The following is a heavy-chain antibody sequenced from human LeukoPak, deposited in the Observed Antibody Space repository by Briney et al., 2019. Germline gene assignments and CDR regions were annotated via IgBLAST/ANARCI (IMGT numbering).Heavy chain of an antibody. V-gene: IGHV4-30-4*01. CDR3: ARSIDSSPNWFDP. Sequence: PSQTLSLTCTVSGGSISSGDYYWSWIRQPPGKGLEWIGYIYYSGSTYYNPSLKSRVTISVDTSKNQFSLKLSSVTAADTAVYYCARSIDSSPNWFDPWGQGTLVTASS. D-gene: IGHD3-22*01. CDR1: GGSISSGDYY. J-gene: IGHJ5*02. CDR2: IYYSGST.